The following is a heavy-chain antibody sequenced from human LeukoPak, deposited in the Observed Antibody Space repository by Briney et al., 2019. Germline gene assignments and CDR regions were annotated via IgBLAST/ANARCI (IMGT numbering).Heavy chain of an antibody. CDR2: FDPEDGET. CDR3: ARGGIVVVPAAISGWYYYYYMDV. V-gene: IGHV1-24*01. Sequence: GASVKVSCKVSGYTLTELSMHWVRQAPGKGLEWMGGFDPEDGETIYAQKLQGRVTMTTDTSTSTAYMELRSLRSDDTAVYYCARGGIVVVPAAISGWYYYYYMDVWGKGTTVTVSS. J-gene: IGHJ6*03. D-gene: IGHD2-2*02. CDR1: GYTLTELS.